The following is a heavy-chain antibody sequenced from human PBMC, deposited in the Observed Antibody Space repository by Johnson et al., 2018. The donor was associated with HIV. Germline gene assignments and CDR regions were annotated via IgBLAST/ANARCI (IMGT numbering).Heavy chain of an antibody. D-gene: IGHD6-19*01. J-gene: IGHJ3*01. CDR3: ATFGYTSGWIVTDDAFDV. V-gene: IGHV3-30-3*01. Sequence: QVQLVESGGGVVQPGRSLRLSCAASGFTFSSYAMHWVRKAPGKGLEWVAVISYDGSSKYYAESLKGRISISRDNSMNTLYLQMNSLRAEDTAVYYCATFGYTSGWIVTDDAFDV. CDR1: GFTFSSYA. CDR2: ISYDGSSK.